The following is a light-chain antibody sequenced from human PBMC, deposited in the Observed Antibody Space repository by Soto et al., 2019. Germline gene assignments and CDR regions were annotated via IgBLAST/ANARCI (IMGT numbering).Light chain of an antibody. CDR3: MQALQTPWT. J-gene: IGKJ1*01. Sequence: DIVMTQSPLSLPVTPGESASISCRSSQSLLHSNGYKYLDWYLQKPGQSPQLLIYLGSNRASGVPDRFSSSGSGTDFTLKISRVEAEDVGVYYCMQALQTPWTFGQGTKVEIK. V-gene: IGKV2-28*01. CDR2: LGS. CDR1: QSLLHSNGYKY.